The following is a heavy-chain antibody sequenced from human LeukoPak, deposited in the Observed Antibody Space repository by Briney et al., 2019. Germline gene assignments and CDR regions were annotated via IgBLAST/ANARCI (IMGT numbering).Heavy chain of an antibody. Sequence: SGPGLVKPSQTPSLTCAISGDSVSSNSAAWNWIRQSPSRGLEWLGRTYHRSKWYNDYAVSVKSRITINPDTSKNQFSLQLNSVTPEDTAVYYCARARYYDFWSGYYAAVDIWGHGTMVTVSS. V-gene: IGHV6-1*01. CDR3: ARARYYDFWSGYYAAVDI. CDR1: GDSVSSNSAA. J-gene: IGHJ3*02. CDR2: TYHRSKWYN. D-gene: IGHD3-3*01.